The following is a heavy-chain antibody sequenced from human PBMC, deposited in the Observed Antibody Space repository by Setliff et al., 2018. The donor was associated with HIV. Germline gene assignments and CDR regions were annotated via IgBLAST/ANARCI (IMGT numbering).Heavy chain of an antibody. D-gene: IGHD2-15*01. V-gene: IGHV3-7*03. Sequence: PGGSLRLSCAVSGFTFSNYWMSWVRQAPGKGLEWVANINEDGSEENYVESVMGRFTVSRDNTKKLVFLQMNSLRAEDTAVYYCAKAFVRYCSGGSCSDYWGQGTLVTVSS. CDR3: AKAFVRYCSGGSCSDY. CDR2: INEDGSEE. J-gene: IGHJ4*02. CDR1: GFTFSNYW.